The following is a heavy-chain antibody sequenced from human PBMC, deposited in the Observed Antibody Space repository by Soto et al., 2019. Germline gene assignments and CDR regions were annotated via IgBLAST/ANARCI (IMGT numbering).Heavy chain of an antibody. Sequence: QAQLQESGPGLVKPSETLSLTCSVSGVSTTAYYWAWVRQAPGRGLEWIGFTHHSGYTNYSPSFKCRVTMSVVPSKNQISLILTSVTATDTAVYYCASLQNFVNWSFDHWGQGALVTVSS. V-gene: IGHV4-59*08. CDR2: THHSGYT. CDR1: GVSTTAYY. D-gene: IGHD3-3*01. J-gene: IGHJ4*02. CDR3: ASLQNFVNWSFDH.